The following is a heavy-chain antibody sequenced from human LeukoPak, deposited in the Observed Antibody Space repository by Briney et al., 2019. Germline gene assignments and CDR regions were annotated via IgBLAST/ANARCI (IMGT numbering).Heavy chain of an antibody. D-gene: IGHD6-13*01. V-gene: IGHV4-59*01. CDR3: ARVLSSSSSYYGMDV. Sequence: SETLSLTCNVSGGSISSYYWSWIRQPPGKGLEWIGYIYYTGSTNYNPSLKSRVTMSVDTSKNQFSLNLTSVTAADTAVYYCARVLSSSSSYYGMDVWGQGTTVTVSS. CDR2: IYYTGST. J-gene: IGHJ6*02. CDR1: GGSISSYY.